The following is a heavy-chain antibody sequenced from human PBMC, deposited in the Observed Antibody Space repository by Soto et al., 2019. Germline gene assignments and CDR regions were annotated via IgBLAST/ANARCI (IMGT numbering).Heavy chain of an antibody. CDR2: INPNSGGT. Sequence: ASVKVSCKASGYTFTGYYMHWVRQAPGQGLEWMGWINPNSGGTNYAQKFQGWVTMTRDTSISTAYMELSRLRSDDTAVYYCARDQGGGSLSTNDNGAFDIWGQGTMVT. CDR1: GYTFTGYY. CDR3: ARDQGGGSLSTNDNGAFDI. J-gene: IGHJ3*02. D-gene: IGHD1-1*01. V-gene: IGHV1-2*04.